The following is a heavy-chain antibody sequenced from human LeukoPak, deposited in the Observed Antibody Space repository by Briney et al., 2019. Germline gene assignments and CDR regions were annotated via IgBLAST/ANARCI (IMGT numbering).Heavy chain of an antibody. J-gene: IGHJ4*02. CDR2: ISSSGRYI. V-gene: IGHV3-21*03. D-gene: IGHD3-22*01. CDR3: TRFVDHYDSSGYFRHYFDS. CDR1: GFSLCSFT. Sequence: GGSLRLSCAASGFSLCSFTMSWGRQAPGKGLEWVSSISSSGRYIYYADSVKDRFTISRDNAANSLFLQMNTLRAEDTAVYYCTRFVDHYDSSGYFRHYFDSWGQGTLVTVSS.